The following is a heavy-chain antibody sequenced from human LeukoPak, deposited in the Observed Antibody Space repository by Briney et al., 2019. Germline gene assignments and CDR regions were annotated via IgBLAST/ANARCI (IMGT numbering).Heavy chain of an antibody. CDR1: GFTFSSYS. CDR2: INHSGST. CDR3: ASLPTRGYYYYMDV. Sequence: GSLRLSCAASGFTFSSYSMNWVRQAPGKGLEWIGEINHSGSTNYNPSLKSRVTISVDTSKNQFSLKLSSVTAADTAVYYCASLPTRGYYYYMDVWGKGTTVTVSS. V-gene: IGHV4-34*01. J-gene: IGHJ6*03.